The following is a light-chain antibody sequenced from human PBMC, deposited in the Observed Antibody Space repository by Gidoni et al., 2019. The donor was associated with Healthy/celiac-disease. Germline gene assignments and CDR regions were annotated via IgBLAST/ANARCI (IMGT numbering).Light chain of an antibody. J-gene: IGKJ5*01. Sequence: ELVLTPSPRTLSLSPGERATLSCRASQSVSSSYLAWYQQKPGQAPRLLIYGASSRATGIPDRFSGSGSGTDVTLTISRREPEDFAVYYCQQYGSSPPITFGQXTRLEIK. CDR2: GAS. CDR3: QQYGSSPPIT. CDR1: QSVSSSY. V-gene: IGKV3-20*01.